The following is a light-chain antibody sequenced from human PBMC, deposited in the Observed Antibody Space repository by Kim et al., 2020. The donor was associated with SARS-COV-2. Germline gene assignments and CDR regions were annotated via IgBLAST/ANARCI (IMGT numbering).Light chain of an antibody. J-gene: IGLJ3*02. V-gene: IGLV2-8*01. CDR3: SSYAGINTRL. CDR1: SSDVGGYNF. Sequence: QSALTQPASASGSPGQSVTISCTGTSSDVGGYNFVSWYQHHPGKAPKLIISGVSNRSSGVPDRFSGSKSGNTASLTISGLQAEDEADYYCSSYAGINTRLFGGGTRLTVL. CDR2: GVS.